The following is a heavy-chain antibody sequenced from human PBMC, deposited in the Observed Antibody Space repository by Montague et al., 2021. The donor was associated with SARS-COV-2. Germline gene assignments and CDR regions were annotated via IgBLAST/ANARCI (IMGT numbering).Heavy chain of an antibody. CDR1: GGSFSDYY. D-gene: IGHD3-22*01. CDR2: INHRGTS. J-gene: IGHJ4*02. Sequence: SETLSLTCAVYGGSFSDYYWSWIRQPPGKGLEWIGEINHRGTSNYNPSLKSRVTISVDTSKNQFSLYLSSVTAADTAVYYCARGRQHFNTIVVVMTRGEYSFDYWGQGTLVTVSS. CDR3: ARGRQHFNTIVVVMTRGEYSFDY. V-gene: IGHV4-34*01.